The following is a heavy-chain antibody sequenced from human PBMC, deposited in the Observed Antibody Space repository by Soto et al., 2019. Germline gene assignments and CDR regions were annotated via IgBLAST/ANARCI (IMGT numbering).Heavy chain of an antibody. CDR3: SRGYPPRDQLGNLPGAF. D-gene: IGHD1-1*01. J-gene: IGHJ4*02. CDR2: ISTYNGDT. CDR1: GYTFTRYG. Sequence: ASVKVSCKASGYTFTRYGSSWVRQAPGQGLEWMGWISTYNGDTNYAQKFQGRVTMTRDTSTSTVYMELSSLRSEDTAIYYCSRGYPPRDQLGNLPGAFWGQGTLVTVPS. V-gene: IGHV1-18*01.